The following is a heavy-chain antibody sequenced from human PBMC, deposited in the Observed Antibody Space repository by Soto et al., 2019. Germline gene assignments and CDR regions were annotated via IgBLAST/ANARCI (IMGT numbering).Heavy chain of an antibody. D-gene: IGHD3-22*01. CDR1: GGSISSNSYY. CDR2: IYYSGST. CDR3: ARDRTPXYYYDSSEGPYFDY. Sequence: SETLSLTCTVSGGSISSNSYYWSWIRQPPGKGLEWIGYIYYSGSTNYNPSLKSRVTISVDTSKNQFSLKLSSVTAADTAVYYCARDRTPXYYYDSSEGPYFDYWGQGTLVTVSS. V-gene: IGHV4-61*01. J-gene: IGHJ4*02.